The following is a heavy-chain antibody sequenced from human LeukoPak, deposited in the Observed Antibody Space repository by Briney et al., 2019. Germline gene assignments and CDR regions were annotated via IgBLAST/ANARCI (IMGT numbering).Heavy chain of an antibody. CDR1: GGSFSGYY. CDR3: ARDRPACSGGSCYGFDY. J-gene: IGHJ4*02. D-gene: IGHD2-15*01. CDR2: INHSGST. Sequence: PSETLSLTCAVYGGSFSGYYWSWIRQPPGKGLEWIGEINHSGSTNYNPSLKSRVTISVDTSKNQFSLKLSSVTAADTAVYYCARDRPACSGGSCYGFDYWGQGTLVTVSS. V-gene: IGHV4-34*01.